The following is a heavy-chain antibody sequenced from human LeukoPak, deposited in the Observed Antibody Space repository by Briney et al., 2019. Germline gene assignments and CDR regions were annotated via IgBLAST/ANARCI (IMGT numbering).Heavy chain of an antibody. J-gene: IGHJ3*02. CDR2: IYPGDSDT. CDR1: RHSFHSQW. Sequence: PGESLKISCKAPRHSFHSQWIGWVRQMPGKGLQWMGIIYPGDSDTRYSPSFQGQVTISADKSISTAYLQWSSLKASDTAMYYCARLRLGTAYYDSSGYLDAFDIWGQGTMVTVSS. D-gene: IGHD3-22*01. CDR3: ARLRLGTAYYDSSGYLDAFDI. V-gene: IGHV5-51*01.